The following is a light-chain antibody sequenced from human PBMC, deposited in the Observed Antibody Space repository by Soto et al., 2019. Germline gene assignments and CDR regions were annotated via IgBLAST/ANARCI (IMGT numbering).Light chain of an antibody. CDR3: QQYGGSLLT. CDR1: QSVSSSY. CDR2: GAA. J-gene: IGKJ4*01. V-gene: IGKV3-20*01. Sequence: EIVLTQSPVTLSFSPGERATLSCRASQSVSSSYLAWYQQKPGQAPRLLIYGAATRATGIPDRFSGSGSGTDFTLTISRLEPEDFAVYYCQQYGGSLLTFGGGTK.